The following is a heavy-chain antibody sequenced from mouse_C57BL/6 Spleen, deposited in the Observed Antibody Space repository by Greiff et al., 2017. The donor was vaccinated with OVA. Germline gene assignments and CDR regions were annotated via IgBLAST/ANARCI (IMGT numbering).Heavy chain of an antibody. J-gene: IGHJ3*01. V-gene: IGHV1-64*01. D-gene: IGHD2-4*01. Sequence: QVQLQQPGAELVKPGASVKLSCKASGYTFTSYWMHWVKQRPGQGLEWIGMIHPNSGSTNYNEKFKSKATLTVDKSSSTAYMQLSSLTSEDSAVYYCARRGYDYSFAYWGQGTLVTVSA. CDR3: ARRGYDYSFAY. CDR2: IHPNSGST. CDR1: GYTFTSYW.